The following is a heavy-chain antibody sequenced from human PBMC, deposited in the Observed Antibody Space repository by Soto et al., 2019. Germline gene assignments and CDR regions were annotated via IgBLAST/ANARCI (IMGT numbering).Heavy chain of an antibody. CDR3: AQIEAAGKIRYYYGMDV. J-gene: IGHJ6*02. CDR1: GFTFSSYS. V-gene: IGHV3-48*02. D-gene: IGHD6-13*01. CDR2: ISSSSSTI. Sequence: GGSLRLSCAASGFTFSSYSMNWVRQAPGKGLEWVSYISSSSSTIYYADSVKGRFTISRDNAKNSLYLQMNSLRDEDTAVYYCAQIEAAGKIRYYYGMDVWGQGTTVTVSS.